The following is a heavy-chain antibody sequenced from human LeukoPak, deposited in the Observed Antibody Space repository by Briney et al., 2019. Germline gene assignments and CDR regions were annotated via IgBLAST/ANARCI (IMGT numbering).Heavy chain of an antibody. V-gene: IGHV3-64D*06. CDR1: GFTFSSYA. J-gene: IGHJ4*02. Sequence: GSLRLSCAASGFTFSSYAMSWVRQAPGKGLEWVSAISSNGGSTYYADSVKGRFTISRDNSKNTLYLQMSSLRAEDTAVYYCVKDGEEYYYGSGTWYYFDYWGQGTLVTVSS. D-gene: IGHD3-10*01. CDR3: VKDGEEYYYGSGTWYYFDY. CDR2: ISSNGGST.